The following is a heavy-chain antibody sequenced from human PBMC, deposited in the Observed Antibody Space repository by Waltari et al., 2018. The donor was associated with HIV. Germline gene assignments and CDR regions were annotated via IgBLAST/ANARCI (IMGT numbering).Heavy chain of an antibody. Sequence: EVQLVESGGGSVQPGGSLRLSCVASGFIFSRYWMHWVRQVPGKGLVWVSRINSDGSSTSYADSVKGRVTISRDNAKNTLYLQMNSLRAEDTAVYYCARGSDLWFGDYWGQGTLVTVSS. CDR1: GFIFSRYW. CDR2: INSDGSST. V-gene: IGHV3-74*01. J-gene: IGHJ4*02. D-gene: IGHD3-10*01. CDR3: ARGSDLWFGDY.